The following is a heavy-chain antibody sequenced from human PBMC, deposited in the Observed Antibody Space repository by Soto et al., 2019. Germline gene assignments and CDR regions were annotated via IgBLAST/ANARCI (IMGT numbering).Heavy chain of an antibody. V-gene: IGHV3-9*01. D-gene: IGHD3-10*01. CDR3: AKDMSEYYVSGTYQDGLDV. J-gene: IGHJ3*01. Sequence: EVQLVESGGGLVQPGRSLRLSCAASGFTFDDYAMHWVRQAPGKGLEWVAGISWNSDSIGYGDSVKGRFTISRDNAKNSLYLQMNRLRPEDTALYYWAKDMSEYYVSGTYQDGLDVWGQGTRVTVSS. CDR2: ISWNSDSI. CDR1: GFTFDDYA.